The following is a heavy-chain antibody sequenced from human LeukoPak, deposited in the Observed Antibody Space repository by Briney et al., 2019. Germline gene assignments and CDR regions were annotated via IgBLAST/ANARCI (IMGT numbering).Heavy chain of an antibody. D-gene: IGHD1-26*01. Sequence: AASVKVSCKATGYTFTGYYMHWVRQAPGQGLEWMGWINPNSGGTNYAQKFQGRVTMTRDTSISTAYMELSRLRSDDTAVYYCARYASGTNFRGIDSWGQGTLVTVSS. CDR2: INPNSGGT. CDR1: GYTFTGYY. CDR3: ARYASGTNFRGIDS. V-gene: IGHV1-2*02. J-gene: IGHJ4*02.